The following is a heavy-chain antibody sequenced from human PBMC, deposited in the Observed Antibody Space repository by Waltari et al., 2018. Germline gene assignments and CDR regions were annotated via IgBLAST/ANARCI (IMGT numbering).Heavy chain of an antibody. CDR1: GFAFANFY. Sequence: EVQLLESGGGLEQPGGSLRLSCAASGFAFANFYMTWVRQAPGRGLECVPAISDSGATPYYADSVKGRFTISRDNYKKMLYLQMSSLRVDDTAVYYCATYGQSPRNDQWGQGTLVTVSS. V-gene: IGHV3-23*01. CDR3: ATYGQSPRNDQ. J-gene: IGHJ4*02. CDR2: ISDSGATP. D-gene: IGHD3-16*01.